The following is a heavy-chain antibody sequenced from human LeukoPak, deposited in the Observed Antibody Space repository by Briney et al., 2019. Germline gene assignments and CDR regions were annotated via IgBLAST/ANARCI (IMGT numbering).Heavy chain of an antibody. J-gene: IGHJ4*02. D-gene: IGHD6-6*01. V-gene: IGHV3-9*01. CDR1: GFTFDDYA. Sequence: PGGSLRLSCAASGFTFDDYAMHWVRQAPGKGLEWVSGISWSSGSIGYADSVKGRFTISRDNAKNSLYLQMNSLRAEDTALYYCAKDSTSSIAARWGFDYWGQGTLVTVSS. CDR3: AKDSTSSIAARWGFDY. CDR2: ISWSSGSI.